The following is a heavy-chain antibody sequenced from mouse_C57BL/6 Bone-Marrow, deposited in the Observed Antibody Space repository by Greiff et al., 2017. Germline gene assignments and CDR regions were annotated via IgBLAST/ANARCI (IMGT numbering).Heavy chain of an antibody. CDR3: ARESNLIYWYFDV. CDR2: ILPGSGST. Sequence: QVQLQQSGAELMKPGASVKLSCKATGYTFTGYWIEWVKQRPGHGLEWIGEILPGSGSTNYNAKFKGKATFTADTSSNTAYMQLSSLTTEDSAIYYFARESNLIYWYFDVWGTGTTVTVSS. D-gene: IGHD2-5*01. CDR1: GYTFTGYW. J-gene: IGHJ1*03. V-gene: IGHV1-9*01.